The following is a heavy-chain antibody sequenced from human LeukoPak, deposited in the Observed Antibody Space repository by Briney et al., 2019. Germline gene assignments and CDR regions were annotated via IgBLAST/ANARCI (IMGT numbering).Heavy chain of an antibody. CDR1: GYTFTSYA. CDR3: ARGGPDTTRDFRYFDY. V-gene: IGHV1-46*01. CDR2: INPSGGST. Sequence: ASVKVSCKASGYTFTSYAMNWVRQAPGQGLEWMGIINPSGGSTSYAQKFQGRVTMTRDTSTSTVYMELSSLRSEDTAVYYCARGGPDTTRDFRYFDYWGQGTLVTVSS. J-gene: IGHJ4*02. D-gene: IGHD1-14*01.